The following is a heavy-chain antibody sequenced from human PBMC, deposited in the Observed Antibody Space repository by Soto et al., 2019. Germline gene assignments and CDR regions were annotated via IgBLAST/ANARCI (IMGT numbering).Heavy chain of an antibody. CDR2: ISYDGSNK. D-gene: IGHD6-13*01. CDR3: AKGAAAAGLYYYYGMDV. J-gene: IGHJ6*02. V-gene: IGHV3-30*18. Sequence: GGSLRLSCAASGFTFSSYGMHWVRQAPGKGLEWVAVISYDGSNKYYADSAKGRFTISRDNSKNTLYLQMNSLRAEDTAVYYCAKGAAAAGLYYYYGMDVWGQGTTVTVSS. CDR1: GFTFSSYG.